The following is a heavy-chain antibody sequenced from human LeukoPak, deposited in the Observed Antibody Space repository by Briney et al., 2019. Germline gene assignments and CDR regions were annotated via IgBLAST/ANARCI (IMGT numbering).Heavy chain of an antibody. Sequence: ASVKASCKASGYTFPSYAMHWVRQAPGQRLEWMGWINAGNGNTKYSQELQGRVTITRDTSASAVYMELSSLRSDDMAVYYCARVVRYSSGPLTDLLPYYFDYWGQGTLVTVSS. CDR3: ARVVRYSSGPLTDLLPYYFDY. CDR1: GYTFPSYA. CDR2: INAGNGNT. J-gene: IGHJ4*02. V-gene: IGHV1-3*03. D-gene: IGHD6-19*01.